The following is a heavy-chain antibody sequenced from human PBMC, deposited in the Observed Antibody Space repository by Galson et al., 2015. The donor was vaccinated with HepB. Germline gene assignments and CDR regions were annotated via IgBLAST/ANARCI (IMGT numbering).Heavy chain of an antibody. CDR1: GFSLSTSGMC. Sequence: PALVKPTQTLTLTCTFSGFSLSTSGMCVSWIRQPPGKALEWLARIDWDDDKYYSTSLKTRLTISKDTSKNQVVLTMTNMDPVDTATYYCARIMTDYYDSSGPLDYWGQGTLVTVSS. D-gene: IGHD3-22*01. J-gene: IGHJ4*02. CDR3: ARIMTDYYDSSGPLDY. V-gene: IGHV2-70*11. CDR2: IDWDDDK.